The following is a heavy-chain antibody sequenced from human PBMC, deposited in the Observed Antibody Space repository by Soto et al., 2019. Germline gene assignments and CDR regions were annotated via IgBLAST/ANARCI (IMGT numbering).Heavy chain of an antibody. CDR2: IYYSGNT. V-gene: IGHV4-61*01. D-gene: IGHD2-8*01. J-gene: IGHJ5*02. CDR3: ARGKSVGYLVYFDP. Sequence: SETLSLTCTVSGGSVSSGSYYWSWIRQPPGKGLEWIGYIYYSGNTNYNPSLKSRVTISVDTSKNQFSLKLSSVTAADTAVYYCARGKSVGYLVYFDPWGQGTLVTVSS. CDR1: GGSVSSGSYY.